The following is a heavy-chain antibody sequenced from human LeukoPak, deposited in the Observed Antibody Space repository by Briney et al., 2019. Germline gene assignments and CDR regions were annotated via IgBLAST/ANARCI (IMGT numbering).Heavy chain of an antibody. D-gene: IGHD4-17*01. Sequence: GESLKISCTGSGYSFSTYWIGWVRQMPGKGLEWVGIIYPDDSDTRYSPSFQGQVTISAGKSISTAYLQWSSLKASDTAMYYCARGGDYGDPRRPFNIWGQGTVVTVSS. V-gene: IGHV5-51*01. CDR2: IYPDDSDT. CDR3: ARGGDYGDPRRPFNI. J-gene: IGHJ3*02. CDR1: GYSFSTYW.